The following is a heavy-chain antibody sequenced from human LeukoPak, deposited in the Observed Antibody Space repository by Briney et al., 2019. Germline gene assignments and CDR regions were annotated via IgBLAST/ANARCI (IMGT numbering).Heavy chain of an antibody. J-gene: IGHJ4*02. V-gene: IGHV3-23*01. D-gene: IGHD2-21*02. CDR3: AKEPPYCGGDCYFLLDY. CDR1: GFTFSSYS. Sequence: GGSLRLSCAASGFTFSSYSMSWVRQAPGKGLEWVSGISGGGGTYYADSVKGRFTISRDNSKNTLYLQVNSLRAEDTGVYYCAKEPPYCGGDCYFLLDYWGQGTLVT. CDR2: ISGGGGT.